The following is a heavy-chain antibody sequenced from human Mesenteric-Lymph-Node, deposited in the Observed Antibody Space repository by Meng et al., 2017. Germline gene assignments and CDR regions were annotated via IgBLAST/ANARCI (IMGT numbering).Heavy chain of an antibody. V-gene: IGHV3-43*01. D-gene: IGHD7-27*01. CDR2: INWDGSNT. CDR1: GFTFDDYT. CDR3: AKASRNWGRGVFDI. Sequence: GGSLRLSCAASGFTFDDYTMHWVRQAPGKGLEWVSLINWDGSNTYYADSVKGRFTISRDNSKNSLYLQMSSLRTEDTALYYCAKASRNWGRGVFDIWGQGTMVTVSS. J-gene: IGHJ3*02.